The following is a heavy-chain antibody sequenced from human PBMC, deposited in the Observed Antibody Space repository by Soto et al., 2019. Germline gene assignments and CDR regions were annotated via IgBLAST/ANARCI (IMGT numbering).Heavy chain of an antibody. V-gene: IGHV4-30-4*01. Sequence: QVQLQESGPGLVKPSQTLSLTCTVSGGSISSGDYYWGWIRQPPGKGLEWIGYIYYSGSTYYNPSLKSRXXIXVXXSKNPFALKLSSVTAADTAVFYWARERLGGSRLAPWGQGTLVTVSS. CDR1: GGSISSGDYY. CDR3: ARERLGGSRLAP. J-gene: IGHJ5*02. D-gene: IGHD6-13*01. CDR2: IYYSGST.